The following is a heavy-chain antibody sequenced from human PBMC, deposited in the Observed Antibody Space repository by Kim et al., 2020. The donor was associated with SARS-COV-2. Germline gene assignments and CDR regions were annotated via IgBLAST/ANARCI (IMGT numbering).Heavy chain of an antibody. D-gene: IGHD1-26*01. CDR3: AKDITVQWDPNYYYGMDV. V-gene: IGHV3-43*01. CDR1: GFTFDDYN. Sequence: GGSLRLSCAASGFTFDDYNMHWVRQAPGKGLEWVSLISWDGGSTYYADSVKGRFTISRDNSKNSLYLQMNSLRTEDTALYYCAKDITVQWDPNYYYGMDVWGQGTTVTVSS. CDR2: ISWDGGST. J-gene: IGHJ6*02.